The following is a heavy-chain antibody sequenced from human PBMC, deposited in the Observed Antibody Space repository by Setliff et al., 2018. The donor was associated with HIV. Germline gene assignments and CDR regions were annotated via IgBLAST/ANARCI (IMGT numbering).Heavy chain of an antibody. CDR1: GFTFSGSP. CDR2: IKTEAEGYAT. V-gene: IGHV3-73*01. J-gene: IGHJ4*02. Sequence: GESLKISCGASGFTFSGSPMHWVRQASGKGLEWVGRIKTEAEGYATAYAASVKGRFTISRDDSKNTGYLQMNSLRSEDSAVYYCAKNLFSSRWSPLDYWGQGTPVTVSS. D-gene: IGHD6-13*01. CDR3: AKNLFSSRWSPLDY.